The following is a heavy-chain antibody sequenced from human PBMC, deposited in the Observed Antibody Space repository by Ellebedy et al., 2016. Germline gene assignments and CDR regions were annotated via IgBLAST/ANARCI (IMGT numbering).Heavy chain of an antibody. CDR3: AREAIAVAGTSGVRDY. J-gene: IGHJ4*02. D-gene: IGHD6-19*01. CDR2: INAGNGNT. Sequence: ASVKVSCKASGYTFTSYAMHWVRQAPGQRLEWMGWINAGNGNTKYSQKFQGRVTITRDTSASTAYMELSSLRSEDTAVYYCAREAIAVAGTSGVRDYWGQGTLVTVSS. V-gene: IGHV1-3*01. CDR1: GYTFTSYA.